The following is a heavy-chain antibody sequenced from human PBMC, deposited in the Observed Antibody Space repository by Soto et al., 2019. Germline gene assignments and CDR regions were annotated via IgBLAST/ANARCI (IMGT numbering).Heavy chain of an antibody. CDR3: ARSRTTGTYCYFDP. J-gene: IGHJ4*02. V-gene: IGHV4-4*07. Sequence: PSETLSLTCTVSGGSISSYYWSWIRQPAGKGLEWIGRIYTSGSTNYNPSLKSRVTMSVDTSKNQFPLKLSSVTAADTAVYYCARSRTTGTYCYFDPWGQGTLVTVSS. D-gene: IGHD1-1*01. CDR1: GGSISSYY. CDR2: IYTSGST.